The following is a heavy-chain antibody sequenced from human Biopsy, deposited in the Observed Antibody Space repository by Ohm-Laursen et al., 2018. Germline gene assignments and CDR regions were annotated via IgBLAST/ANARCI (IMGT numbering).Heavy chain of an antibody. V-gene: IGHV4-31*01. CDR1: GGSVSSGGFY. CDR2: IYYSGST. D-gene: IGHD4-23*01. J-gene: IGHJ2*01. CDR3: ARRPYGGTRYWYFDL. Sequence: SDTLSLTCIVSGGSVSSGGFYWSWIRQHPGKGLEWIGYIYYSGSTYYNPSLKSLVTISVDTSKNQFSLKLNSVTAADTAVYYCARRPYGGTRYWYFDLWGRGTLVTVSS.